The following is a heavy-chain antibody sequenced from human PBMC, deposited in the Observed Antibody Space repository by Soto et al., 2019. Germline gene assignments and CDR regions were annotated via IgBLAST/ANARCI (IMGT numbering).Heavy chain of an antibody. CDR3: ARDASRGYSGYDFGGVHAFDI. D-gene: IGHD5-12*01. CDR1: GDSVSSNSAA. Sequence: WQTLSLTCAISGDSVSSNSAAWNWIRQSPSRGLEWLGRTYYRSKWYNDYAVSVKSRVTINPDTSKNQFSLQLNSVTAADTAVYYCARDASRGYSGYDFGGVHAFDIWGKGTMVTVSS. J-gene: IGHJ3*02. V-gene: IGHV6-1*01. CDR2: TYYRSKWYN.